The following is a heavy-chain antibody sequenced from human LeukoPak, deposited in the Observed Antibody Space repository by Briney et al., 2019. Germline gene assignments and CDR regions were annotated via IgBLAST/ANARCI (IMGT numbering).Heavy chain of an antibody. CDR3: ARSGGDIVVVPAAYFFDY. D-gene: IGHD2-2*01. V-gene: IGHV1-69*13. CDR2: IIPIFGTA. J-gene: IGHJ4*02. CDR1: GYTFTAFH. Sequence: GAAVTVSCTASGYTFTAFHLHWVRQAPGQGLEWVGGIIPIFGTANYAQKFQGRVTITADESTSTAYMELSSLRSEDTAVYYCARSGGDIVVVPAAYFFDYWGQGTLVTVSS.